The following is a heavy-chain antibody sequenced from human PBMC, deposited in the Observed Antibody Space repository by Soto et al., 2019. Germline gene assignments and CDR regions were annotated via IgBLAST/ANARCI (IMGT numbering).Heavy chain of an antibody. D-gene: IGHD3-10*01. CDR2: MNPNSGNT. CDR1: GYTFTSYD. CDR3: AKEGVGGMEP. Sequence: QVQLVQSGAEVKKPGASVKVSCKASGYTFTSYDINWVRQATGQGLEWMGWMNPNSGNTGYAQKFQGRVTMTRNTSIITAYLELGSLPSEDMAQDYRAKEGVGGMEPWGTGTTV. V-gene: IGHV1-8*01. J-gene: IGHJ6*01.